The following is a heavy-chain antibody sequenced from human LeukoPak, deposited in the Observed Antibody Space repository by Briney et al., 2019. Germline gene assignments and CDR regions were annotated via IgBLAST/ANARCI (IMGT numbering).Heavy chain of an antibody. D-gene: IGHD2/OR15-2a*01. CDR1: GYTFTSYY. J-gene: IGHJ6*03. CDR3: ASDTAYLNPILSNYYYYYYMDV. CDR2: INPSGGST. Sequence: VASVRVSCKASGYTFTSYYMHWVRQAPGQGLEWMGIINPSGGSTSYAQKFQGRVTMTRDMSTSTVYMELSSLRSEDTAVYYCASDTAYLNPILSNYYYYYYMDVWGKGTTVTVSS. V-gene: IGHV1-46*01.